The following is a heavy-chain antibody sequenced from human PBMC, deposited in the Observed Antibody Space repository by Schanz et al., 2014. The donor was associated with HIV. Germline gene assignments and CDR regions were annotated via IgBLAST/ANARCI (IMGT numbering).Heavy chain of an antibody. D-gene: IGHD3-22*01. CDR1: GFNFNSYG. V-gene: IGHV3-30*18. CDR2: ISYDGRNK. J-gene: IGHJ4*02. Sequence: QVQLVESGGGVVQPGRSLRLSCVASGFNFNSYGMHWVRQAPGKGLEWVAVISYDGRNKYYADSVKGRLTISRDNSKNTLYLQMTTLRTEDTAVYYCAKPEYDSRGNSQSHFDSWGQGTLVTVSS. CDR3: AKPEYDSRGNSQSHFDS.